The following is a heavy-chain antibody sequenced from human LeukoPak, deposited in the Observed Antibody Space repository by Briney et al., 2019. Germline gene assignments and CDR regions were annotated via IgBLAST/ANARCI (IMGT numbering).Heavy chain of an antibody. V-gene: IGHV4-4*07. CDR3: ARQVAVAGKAGFDF. D-gene: IGHD6-19*01. CDR1: GRSIRSYS. CDR2: INATVST. Sequence: PASLSLTCPDSGRSIRSYSGSWIRQPAGKGLEWIGRINATVSTNYNPSIKSRVNMSVETSNSPLSLRRSCVTDAETGVYYCARQVAVAGKAGFDFCGQGSLVTLPS. J-gene: IGHJ4*01.